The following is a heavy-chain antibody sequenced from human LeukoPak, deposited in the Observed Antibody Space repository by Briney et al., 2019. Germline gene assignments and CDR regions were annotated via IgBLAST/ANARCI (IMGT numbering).Heavy chain of an antibody. V-gene: IGHV3-30*02. Sequence: PGGSLRLSCVASGFKFGSYGMHWVRQAPGKGLEWVAFIRSDGSNEYYADSVKGRFTISRDNSKNTLYLQMNSLRAEDTAVYYCARVLGDFWSGPGYWGQGTLVTVSS. D-gene: IGHD3-3*01. CDR3: ARVLGDFWSGPGY. J-gene: IGHJ4*02. CDR1: GFKFGSYG. CDR2: IRSDGSNE.